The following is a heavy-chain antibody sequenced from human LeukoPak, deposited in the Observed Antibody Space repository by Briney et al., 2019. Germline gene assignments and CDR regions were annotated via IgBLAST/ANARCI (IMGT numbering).Heavy chain of an antibody. CDR2: IYYSGST. V-gene: IGHV4-59*01. CDR3: ARIAAAGPYYYYGMDV. D-gene: IGHD6-13*01. J-gene: IGHJ6*02. Sequence: SETLSLTCNVSGASMSGYYWSWFRQPPGKGLEWIAYIYYSGSTKYNPSLKSRVTASLDMSRNQFSLNLSPATAADTAVYYCARIAAAGPYYYYGMDVWGQGTTVTVSS. CDR1: GASMSGYY.